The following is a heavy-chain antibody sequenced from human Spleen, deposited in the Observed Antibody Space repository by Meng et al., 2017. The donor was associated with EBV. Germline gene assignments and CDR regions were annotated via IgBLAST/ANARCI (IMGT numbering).Heavy chain of an antibody. CDR2: ISTYNENA. Sequence: QGQLVQSGAGVKKPGASVKVSCRTSGYTFSSFGVAWVRQAPGQGLEWVGWISTYNENADYAQRFQDRVTMTTDTSTTTAYMELRSLRFDDTAVYYCVRSPTYSGSGTSGLGPWGQGTLVTVSS. CDR1: GYTFSSFG. CDR3: VRSPTYSGSGTSGLGP. D-gene: IGHD3-10*01. V-gene: IGHV1-18*01. J-gene: IGHJ5*02.